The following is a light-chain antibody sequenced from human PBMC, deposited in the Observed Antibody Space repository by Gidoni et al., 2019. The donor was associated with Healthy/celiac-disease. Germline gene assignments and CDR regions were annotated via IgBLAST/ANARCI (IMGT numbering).Light chain of an antibody. J-gene: IGKJ2*01. CDR3: QQYYSTPYT. CDR1: QSVLYNSNNKNY. V-gene: IGKV4-1*01. CDR2: WAS. Sequence: DIVMTKSQDSLAVSLGARATINCKSSQSVLYNSNNKNYLAWYQHTPGQPPLLLIYWASTRESGVPDRFSGSCSGTDFTLPIISLQAEDVAVYYCQQYYSTPYTFGQGTKLEIK.